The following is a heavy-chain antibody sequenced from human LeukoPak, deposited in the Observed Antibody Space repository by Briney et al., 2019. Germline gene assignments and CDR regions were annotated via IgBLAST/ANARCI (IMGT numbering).Heavy chain of an antibody. CDR2: MFHSGST. CDR1: GYSISSGFY. D-gene: IGHD3-22*01. CDR3: ARANYYDSSGYSRGAFDI. V-gene: IGHV4-38-2*02. J-gene: IGHJ3*02. Sequence: SETLSLTCSVSGYSISSGFYWGWIRQPPGKGLEWIGSMFHSGSTYYKPSFKSRVTISAGTSKNQFSLKLSSVTAADTAVYYCARANYYDSSGYSRGAFDIWGQGTMVTVSS.